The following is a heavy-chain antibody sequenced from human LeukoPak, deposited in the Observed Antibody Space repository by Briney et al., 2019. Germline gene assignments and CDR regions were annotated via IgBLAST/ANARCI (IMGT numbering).Heavy chain of an antibody. CDR1: GYTFTSYG. V-gene: IGHV1-18*01. D-gene: IGHD4-23*01. CDR2: ISAYNGNT. Sequence: ASVKVSCKASGYTFTSYGISWVRQAPGQGLEWMGWISAYNGNTNYAQKLQGRVTMTTDTSTSTAYMELRSLRSDDTAVYCCAREAPYGGNSPDYYYYGMDVWGQGTTVTVSS. CDR3: AREAPYGGNSPDYYYYGMDV. J-gene: IGHJ6*02.